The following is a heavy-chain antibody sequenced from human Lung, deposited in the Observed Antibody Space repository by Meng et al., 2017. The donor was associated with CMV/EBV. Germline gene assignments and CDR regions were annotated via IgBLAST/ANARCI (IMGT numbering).Heavy chain of an antibody. CDR3: ARADKVRFDY. CDR1: GGSKGSTNW. V-gene: IGHV4-4*03. J-gene: IGHJ4*02. CDR2: DYHSGSP. Sequence: QVRLQEPGPGLGEALVGLSLSSAVPGGSKGSTNWWNWVRLPPGKGLKWGGEDYHSGSPIYNPSLKSRISISVDKSKNQFSLKLSSETAADTAVYYCARADKVRFDYWGQGTLVTVSS.